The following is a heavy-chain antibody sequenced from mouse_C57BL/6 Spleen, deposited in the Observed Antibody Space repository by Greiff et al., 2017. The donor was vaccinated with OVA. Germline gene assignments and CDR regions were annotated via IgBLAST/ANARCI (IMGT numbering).Heavy chain of an antibody. CDR1: GFTFSSYG. J-gene: IGHJ3*01. D-gene: IGHD2-4*01. CDR2: ISSGGSYT. V-gene: IGHV5-6*01. Sequence: EVQLVESGGDLVKPGGSLKLSCAASGFTFSSYGMSWVRQTPDKRLEWVATISSGGSYTYYPDSVKGRFTISRDNAKNTLYLQMSSLKSENTAMYYCARQEADDYTWFAYWGQGTLVTVSA. CDR3: ARQEADDYTWFAY.